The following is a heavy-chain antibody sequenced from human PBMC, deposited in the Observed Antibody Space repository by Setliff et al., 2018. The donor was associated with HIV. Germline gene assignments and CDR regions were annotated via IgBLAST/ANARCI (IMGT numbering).Heavy chain of an antibody. D-gene: IGHD5-12*01. CDR3: HSGYDTEEQSYFDH. CDR2: VNTDGSSK. Sequence: PGGSLRLSCAAAGFTFDRFWMHWVRQAPGKGLVWVSRVNTDGSSKTYADSVKDRFTISRDNAKNTVYLQMNSLRAEDTGVYYCHSGYDTEEQSYFDHWGQGTLVTVSS. V-gene: IGHV3-74*01. CDR1: GFTFDRFW. J-gene: IGHJ4*02.